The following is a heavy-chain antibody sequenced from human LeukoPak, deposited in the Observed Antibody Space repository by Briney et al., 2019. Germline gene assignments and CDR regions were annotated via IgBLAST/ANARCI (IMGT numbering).Heavy chain of an antibody. CDR3: ARVPDYYDSSGYLDY. Sequence: PSETLSLTCAVYGGSFSGYYWSWIRQPPGKGLEWIGEINHSGSTNYNPSLKSRVTISVDTSKNQFSLKLSSVTAADTAMYYCARVPDYYDSSGYLDYWGQGTLVTVSS. V-gene: IGHV4-34*01. D-gene: IGHD3-22*01. CDR1: GGSFSGYY. CDR2: INHSGST. J-gene: IGHJ4*02.